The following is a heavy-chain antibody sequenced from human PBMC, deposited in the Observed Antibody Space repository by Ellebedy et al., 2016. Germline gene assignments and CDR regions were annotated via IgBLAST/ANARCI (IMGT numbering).Heavy chain of an antibody. V-gene: IGHV3-66*02. CDR2: LYSGGTK. CDR3: ARDPQWLGFDY. CDR1: GFTFSGFA. D-gene: IGHD6-19*01. Sequence: GESLKISCAASGFTFSGFAMSWVRQAPGKGLEWVSVLYSGGTKYYADSVKGRFTISRDNSKNTLYLQMNSLRAEDTAVYYCARDPQWLGFDYWGQGTLVTVSS. J-gene: IGHJ4*02.